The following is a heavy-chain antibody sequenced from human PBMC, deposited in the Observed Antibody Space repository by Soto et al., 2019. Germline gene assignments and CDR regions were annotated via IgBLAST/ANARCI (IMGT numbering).Heavy chain of an antibody. CDR1: GGSISSGGYY. CDR2: IYYSGST. D-gene: IGHD3-10*01. J-gene: IGHJ3*02. V-gene: IGHV4-31*03. Sequence: QVQLQESGPGLVKPSQTLSLTCTVSGGSISSGGYYWSCIRQHPGKGLEWIGYIYYSGSTYYNPSLKSRVTISVDTSKNQFSLKLSSVTAADTAVYYCARDAQGRVRHAFDIWGQGTMVTVSS. CDR3: ARDAQGRVRHAFDI.